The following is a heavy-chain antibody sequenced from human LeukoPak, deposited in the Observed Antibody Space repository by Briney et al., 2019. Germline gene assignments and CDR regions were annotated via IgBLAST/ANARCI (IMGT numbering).Heavy chain of an antibody. CDR3: AREGRHYDSSALFDY. J-gene: IGHJ4*02. Sequence: SETLSLTCPVSGGSISSYYWSWIRQPPGKGLEWIGYIYYSGSTNYNPSLKSRVTISVDTSKNQFSLKLSSVTAADTAVYYCAREGRHYDSSALFDYWGQGTLVTVSS. CDR1: GGSISSYY. V-gene: IGHV4-59*01. CDR2: IYYSGST. D-gene: IGHD3-22*01.